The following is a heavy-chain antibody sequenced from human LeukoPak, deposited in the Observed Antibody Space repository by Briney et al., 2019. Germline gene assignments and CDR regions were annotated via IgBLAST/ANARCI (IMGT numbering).Heavy chain of an antibody. CDR2: ISASGDST. Sequence: GGSLRLSCAASGFTFSNYDLSWVRQAPGKGLEWVSGISASGDSTYYADSVKGRFTISRDNFKNTVYLQMNSLRAEDTAVYYCAKKMIVAIKETLRARGQGTLVTVSS. J-gene: IGHJ4*02. V-gene: IGHV3-23*01. D-gene: IGHD3-22*01. CDR3: AKKMIVAIKETLRA. CDR1: GFTFSNYD.